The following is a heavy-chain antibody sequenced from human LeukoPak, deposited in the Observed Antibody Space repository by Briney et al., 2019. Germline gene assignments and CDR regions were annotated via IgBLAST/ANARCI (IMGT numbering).Heavy chain of an antibody. CDR1: GGSISRNNDY. J-gene: IGHJ5*02. V-gene: IGHV4-39*01. Sequence: SETLSLTCTVSGGSISRNNDYWAWIRQPPGKGLEWIGSMQYSGSTHYTPSLKSRVTISVDTSKKQFSLKVSSVTAADTAVYYCARQAEYIYEPGWFDPWGQGTLVTVSS. D-gene: IGHD5-18*01. CDR3: ARQAEYIYEPGWFDP. CDR2: MQYSGST.